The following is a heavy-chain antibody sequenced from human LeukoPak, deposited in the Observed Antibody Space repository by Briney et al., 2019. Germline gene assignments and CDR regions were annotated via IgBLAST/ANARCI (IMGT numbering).Heavy chain of an antibody. CDR1: GYTFTTYD. J-gene: IGHJ6*02. V-gene: IGHV1-8*01. CDR3: ARTYYYDSADFRILYGMDV. CDR2: MDPNSGNT. Sequence: VASVTVSCKASGYTFTTYDINWVRQATGQGLEWMGWMDPNSGNTGYAQKFQGRVTMTRNTSIRTAYMELSSLRSEDTAVYYCARTYYYDSADFRILYGMDVWGQGTTVTVSS. D-gene: IGHD3-22*01.